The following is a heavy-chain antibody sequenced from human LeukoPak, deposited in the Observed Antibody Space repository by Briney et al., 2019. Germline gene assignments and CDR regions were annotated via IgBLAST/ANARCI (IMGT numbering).Heavy chain of an antibody. CDR1: GFIFEDYA. D-gene: IGHD2-2*01. CDR2: ITWNSGNV. Sequence: GGSLRLSCAVSGFIFEDYAMHWVRQAPEKGLEWVSSITWNSGNVAYADSVKGRFSISRDNAKNSLYLQMNSLRSEDMAVYYCVQDSYAISSSGSTFAYWGQGTLVTVSS. CDR3: VQDSYAISSSGSTFAY. J-gene: IGHJ4*02. V-gene: IGHV3-9*03.